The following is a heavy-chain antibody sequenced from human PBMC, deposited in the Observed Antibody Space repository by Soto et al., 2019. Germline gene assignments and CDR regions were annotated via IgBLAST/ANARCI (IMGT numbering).Heavy chain of an antibody. CDR1: GFTFSSYA. CDR2: ISGSGGST. J-gene: IGHJ4*02. D-gene: IGHD4-17*01. Sequence: TGGSLRLSCAASGFTFSSYAMSWVRQAPGKGLEWVSAISGSGGSTYYADSVKGRFTISRDNSKNTLYLQMNSLRAEDTAVYYCAKDQNRPFYGARSYFNYWGQGTLVTVSS. V-gene: IGHV3-23*01. CDR3: AKDQNRPFYGARSYFNY.